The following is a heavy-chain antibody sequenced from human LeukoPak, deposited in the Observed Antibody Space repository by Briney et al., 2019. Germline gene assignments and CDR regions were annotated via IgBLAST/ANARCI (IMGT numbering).Heavy chain of an antibody. J-gene: IGHJ4*02. CDR1: GGSISSSRYY. CDR3: ARTMGAHDY. V-gene: IGHV4-39*01. D-gene: IGHD1-26*01. CDR2: IYYSGST. Sequence: SETLSLTCTVSGGSISSSRYYWGWIRQPTGKGLEWIGNIYYSGSTHYNPSLKSRVTISVDTSKNQFSLKLSSVTAADTAVYYCARTMGAHDYWGQGTLVTVSS.